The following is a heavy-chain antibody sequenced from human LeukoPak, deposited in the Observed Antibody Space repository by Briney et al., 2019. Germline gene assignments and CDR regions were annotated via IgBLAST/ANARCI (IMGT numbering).Heavy chain of an antibody. V-gene: IGHV3-64D*06. CDR3: HVGLYDILTGYFTNWFDP. D-gene: IGHD3-9*01. CDR1: GFTFSSYA. J-gene: IGHJ5*02. Sequence: GGSLRLSWSASGFTFSSYAMHWVRQAPGKGLEYVSAISSNGGSTYYADSVKSRFTISRDNSKNTLYLQMSSLRAEDTAVYYCHVGLYDILTGYFTNWFDPWGQGTLVTVSS. CDR2: ISSNGGST.